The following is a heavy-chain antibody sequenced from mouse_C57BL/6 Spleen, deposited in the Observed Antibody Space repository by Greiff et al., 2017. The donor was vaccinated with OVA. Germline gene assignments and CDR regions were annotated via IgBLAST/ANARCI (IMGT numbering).Heavy chain of an antibody. CDR2: INYDGSST. V-gene: IGHV5-16*01. Sequence: EVQRVESEGGLVQPGSSMKLSCPASGFTFSDYYMAWVRQVPEKGLEWVANINYDGSSTYYLDSLKSRFIISRDNAKNILYLQMSSLKSEDTATYYCAREGDDYDVGAWFAYWGQGTLVTVSA. J-gene: IGHJ3*01. CDR1: GFTFSDYY. CDR3: AREGDDYDVGAWFAY. D-gene: IGHD2-4*01.